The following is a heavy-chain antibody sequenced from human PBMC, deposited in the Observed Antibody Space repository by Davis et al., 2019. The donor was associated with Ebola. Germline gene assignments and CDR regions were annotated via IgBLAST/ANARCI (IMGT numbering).Heavy chain of an antibody. V-gene: IGHV3-21*01. J-gene: IGHJ4*02. Sequence: GASLKISCAASGFTFNYYNMNWVRQAPGTGLAWVSSISSSGTNIYYADSVKGRFTISRDNAKNALYLEMNSLRSEDTAVYYCARDKRDYYDRSGYYTTYYFDYWGQGTLVTDSS. CDR3: ARDKRDYYDRSGYYTTYYFDY. CDR1: GFTFNYYN. CDR2: ISSSGTNI. D-gene: IGHD3-22*01.